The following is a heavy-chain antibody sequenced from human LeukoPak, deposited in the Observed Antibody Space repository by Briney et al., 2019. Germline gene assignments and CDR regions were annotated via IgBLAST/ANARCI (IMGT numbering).Heavy chain of an antibody. CDR2: IYTSGST. CDR3: ARDIGCSGSSCQTYMDV. J-gene: IGHJ6*02. Sequence: PSQTLSLTCTVSGGSISSCSYYWSWIRQPAGKGLEWIGRIYTSGSTNYNPSLKSRVTISVDTSKNQFSLKLSSVTAADTAVYYCARDIGCSGSSCQTYMDVWGQGTTVTVSS. V-gene: IGHV4-61*02. D-gene: IGHD2-15*01. CDR1: GGSISSCSYY.